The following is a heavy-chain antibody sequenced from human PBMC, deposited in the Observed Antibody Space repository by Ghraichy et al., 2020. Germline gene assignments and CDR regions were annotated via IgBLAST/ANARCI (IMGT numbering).Heavy chain of an antibody. D-gene: IGHD1-26*01. CDR1: GYTFTSYD. CDR2: MNPNSGNT. J-gene: IGHJ6*02. Sequence: VKVSCKASGYTFTSYDINWVRQATGQGLEWMGWMNPNSGNTGYAQKFQGRVTMTRNTSISTAYMELSSLRSEDTAVYYCARGGGSYTQVDYYYYYGMDVWGQGTTVTVSS. V-gene: IGHV1-8*01. CDR3: ARGGGSYTQVDYYYYYGMDV.